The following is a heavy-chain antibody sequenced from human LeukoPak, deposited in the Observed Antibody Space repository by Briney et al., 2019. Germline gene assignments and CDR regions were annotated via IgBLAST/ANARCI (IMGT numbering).Heavy chain of an antibody. CDR2: IYTSGST. Sequence: SETLSLTCTVTGGSISSYYWSWLRQPAGKGLEWIGRIYTSGSTNYNPSLKSRVTISVDTSKNQFSLKLSSVTAADTALYYCARRTVTNGWFRIDYWGQGSLVIVSS. CDR3: ARRTVTNGWFRIDY. CDR1: GGSISSYY. D-gene: IGHD6-19*01. J-gene: IGHJ4*02. V-gene: IGHV4-4*07.